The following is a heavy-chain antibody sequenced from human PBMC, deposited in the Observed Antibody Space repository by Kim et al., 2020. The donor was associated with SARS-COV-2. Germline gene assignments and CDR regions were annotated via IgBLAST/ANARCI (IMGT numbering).Heavy chain of an antibody. CDR3: ARGDDYGPYGYFDY. D-gene: IGHD4-17*01. V-gene: IGHV1-18*04. CDR2: SNTYNGKT. Sequence: ASVKVSCRASGYTFTDFAISWVRQAPGQGLQWMGWSNTYNGKTNYAQNLRGRVTMTTDTSAGTAYMELRSLTSDDTAVYFCARGDDYGPYGYFDYWGQGTPVTVSS. CDR1: GYTFTDFA. J-gene: IGHJ4*03.